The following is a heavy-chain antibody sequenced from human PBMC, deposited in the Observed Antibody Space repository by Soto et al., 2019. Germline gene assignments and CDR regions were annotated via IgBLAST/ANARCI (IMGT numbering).Heavy chain of an antibody. D-gene: IGHD2-21*02. CDR3: ARNENLSGGNSF. V-gene: IGHV1-46*01. J-gene: IGHJ4*02. Sequence: QVQLVQSGAEVKKPGASVKVSCKASGYTFTSYYMHWVRQAPGQGLEWMGIINPSGGSTSYAQKFQGRVTRPRDTSPSTVNRELSSLRSEDTAVYSCARNENLSGGNSFGGQGPLVTVSS. CDR1: GYTFTSYY. CDR2: INPSGGST.